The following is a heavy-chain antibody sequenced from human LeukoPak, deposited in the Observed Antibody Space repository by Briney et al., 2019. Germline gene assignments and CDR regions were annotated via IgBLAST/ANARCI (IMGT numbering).Heavy chain of an antibody. D-gene: IGHD6-19*01. CDR2: IYTSGST. CDR1: GASISSSF. CDR3: ARRIAVAAAEAFDI. J-gene: IGHJ3*02. Sequence: SETLSLTCSVSGASISSSFWSWIRQPPGKGLEWIGYIYTSGSTNYNPSLKSRVTISSDTSKNQLSLKLSSVTAADTAVYYCARRIAVAAAEAFDIWAQGTMVTVSS. V-gene: IGHV4-4*09.